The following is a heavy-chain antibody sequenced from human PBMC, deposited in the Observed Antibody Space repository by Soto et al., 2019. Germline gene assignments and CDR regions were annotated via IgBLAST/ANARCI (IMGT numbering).Heavy chain of an antibody. J-gene: IGHJ4*02. CDR3: ARGQHIETMIVVIPNFDY. V-gene: IGHV1-69*13. CDR2: IIPIFGTA. D-gene: IGHD3-22*01. Sequence: SVKVSCKASGGTFSSYAISWVRQAPGQGLEWMGGIIPIFGTANYAQKFQGRVTITADESTSTAYMELSSLRSEDTAVYYCARGQHIETMIVVIPNFDYWGQGTLVTVSS. CDR1: GGTFSSYA.